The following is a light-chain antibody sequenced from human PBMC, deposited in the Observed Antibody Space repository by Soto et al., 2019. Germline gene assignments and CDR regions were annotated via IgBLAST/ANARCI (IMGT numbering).Light chain of an antibody. Sequence: DIQMTQSPSSLSASVGDRVTITCRASQSISSYLNWYHQKPGKAPKLLIYAASNLETGVPSRFSGSGSGTDFTFTISSLQPEDIATYYCQQYDNLPITFDQGTRLEIK. J-gene: IGKJ5*01. V-gene: IGKV1-33*01. CDR2: AAS. CDR1: QSISSY. CDR3: QQYDNLPIT.